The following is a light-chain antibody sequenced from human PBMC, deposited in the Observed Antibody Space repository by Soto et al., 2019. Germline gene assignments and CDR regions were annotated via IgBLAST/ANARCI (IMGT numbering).Light chain of an antibody. J-gene: IGKJ3*01. CDR2: GTS. Sequence: QLTQSPSSLSASVGDRVTITCRASQDISRYLAWYQQKAGKAPKLLNYGTSILQSGVPSRFSALGSGTEFNLTISSQPHEYFADYHCQQDQSTPFSFGRGTMVDV. V-gene: IGKV1-9*01. CDR1: QDISRY. CDR3: QQDQSTPFS.